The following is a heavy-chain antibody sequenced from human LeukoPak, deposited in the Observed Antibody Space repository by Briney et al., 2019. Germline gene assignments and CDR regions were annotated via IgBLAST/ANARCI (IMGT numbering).Heavy chain of an antibody. Sequence: PGGSLRLSCAASGFTFSSYWMHWVRQAPGKGLVWVSRITGDGSGANYADSVKGRFTISRDNAKNTLYLQMNSLGAEDTAVYYCARSAVTTAGDYWGQGTLVTVSS. V-gene: IGHV3-74*01. CDR2: ITGDGSGA. CDR1: GFTFSSYW. D-gene: IGHD1-1*01. CDR3: ARSAVTTAGDY. J-gene: IGHJ4*02.